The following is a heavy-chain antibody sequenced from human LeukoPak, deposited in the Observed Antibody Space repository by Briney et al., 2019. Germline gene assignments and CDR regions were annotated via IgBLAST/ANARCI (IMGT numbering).Heavy chain of an antibody. CDR2: ISYDGSNK. Sequence: GGSLRLSCAASGSTFSSYAMHWVRQAPGKGLEWVAVISYDGSNKHYADSVKGRFTISRDNSKNTLYLQMNSLRAEDTAVYYCASGVSGYYYIDYWGQGTLVTVSS. CDR3: ASGVSGYYYIDY. CDR1: GSTFSSYA. V-gene: IGHV3-30-3*01. D-gene: IGHD3-22*01. J-gene: IGHJ4*02.